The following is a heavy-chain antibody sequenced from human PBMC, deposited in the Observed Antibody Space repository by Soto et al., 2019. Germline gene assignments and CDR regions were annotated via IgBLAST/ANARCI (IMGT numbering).Heavy chain of an antibody. CDR3: AKDRLPYSSSSPAVY. CDR1: GFTFSSYG. D-gene: IGHD6-13*01. V-gene: IGHV3-30*18. CDR2: ISYDGSNK. J-gene: IGHJ4*02. Sequence: PGGSLRLSCAASGFTFSSYGMHWVRQATGKGLEWVAVISYDGSNKYYADSVKGRFTISRDNSKNTLYLQMNSLRAEDTAVYYCAKDRLPYSSSSPAVYWGQGTLVTVSS.